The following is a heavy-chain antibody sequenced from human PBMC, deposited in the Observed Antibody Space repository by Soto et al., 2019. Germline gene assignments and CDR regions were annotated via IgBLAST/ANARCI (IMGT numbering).Heavy chain of an antibody. Sequence: QVQLVESGGGVVQPGRSLRLSCAASGFTFSSYGMHWVRQAPGKGLEWVAVIWYDGSNKYYADSVKGRFTISRDNSKNTLDLQMNSLRAEDTAVYYCARDKYSSSSATPGGWFDPWGQGTLVTVSS. CDR1: GFTFSSYG. J-gene: IGHJ5*02. D-gene: IGHD6-6*01. CDR2: IWYDGSNK. V-gene: IGHV3-33*01. CDR3: ARDKYSSSSATPGGWFDP.